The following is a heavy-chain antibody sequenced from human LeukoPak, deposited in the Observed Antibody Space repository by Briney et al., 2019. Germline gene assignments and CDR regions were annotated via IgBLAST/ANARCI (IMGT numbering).Heavy chain of an antibody. V-gene: IGHV1-2*04. D-gene: IGHD5-24*01. J-gene: IGHJ6*02. Sequence: ASVKVSCKASGYTFTGYYMHWVRQAPGPGLEWMGWINPNSGGTNYAQKFQGWVTMTRDTSISTAYMELSRLRSDDTAVYYCARDQGRTEMATMYYYYYGMDVWGQGTTVTVSS. CDR2: INPNSGGT. CDR3: ARDQGRTEMATMYYYYYGMDV. CDR1: GYTFTGYY.